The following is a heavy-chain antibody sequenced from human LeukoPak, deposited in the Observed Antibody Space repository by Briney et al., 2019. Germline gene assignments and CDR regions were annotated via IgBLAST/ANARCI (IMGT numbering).Heavy chain of an antibody. V-gene: IGHV5-51*01. CDR1: GYSFTSYW. CDR2: IYPGDSDP. D-gene: IGHD3-3*01. J-gene: IGHJ3*02. CDR3: ARQGGYYDFWSGNAFDI. Sequence: GESLKISCKGSGYSFTSYWIGWVRQMPGKGLEWMGIIYPGDSDPRYSPSFQGQVTISADKSISTAYLQWSSLKASDTAMYYCARQGGYYDFWSGNAFDIWGQGTMVTVSS.